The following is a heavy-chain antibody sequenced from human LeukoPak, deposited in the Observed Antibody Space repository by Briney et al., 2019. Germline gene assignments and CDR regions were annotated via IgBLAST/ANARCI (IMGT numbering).Heavy chain of an antibody. D-gene: IGHD6-13*01. Sequence: GGSLRLSCAASGFTFDDYAMHWVRQAPGKGLEWVSGISWSSGSIGYADSVKGRFTISRDNAKNSLYLQMNSLRAEDMALYYCAKVNSSSWSFDYWGQGTLVTVSS. V-gene: IGHV3-9*03. CDR3: AKVNSSSWSFDY. CDR1: GFTFDDYA. J-gene: IGHJ4*02. CDR2: ISWSSGSI.